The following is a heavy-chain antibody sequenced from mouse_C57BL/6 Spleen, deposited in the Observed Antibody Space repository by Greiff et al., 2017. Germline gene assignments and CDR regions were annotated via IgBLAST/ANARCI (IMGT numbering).Heavy chain of an antibody. CDR3: ARDPDWGFAY. V-gene: IGHV5-4*01. Sequence: EVHLVESGGGLVKPGGSLKLSCAASGFTFSSYAMSWVRQTPEKRLEWVATISDGGSYTYYPDNVKGRFTISRDNAKNNLYLQMSHLKSEDTAMYYCARDPDWGFAYWGQGTLVTVSA. J-gene: IGHJ3*01. CDR2: ISDGGSYT. D-gene: IGHD4-1*01. CDR1: GFTFSSYA.